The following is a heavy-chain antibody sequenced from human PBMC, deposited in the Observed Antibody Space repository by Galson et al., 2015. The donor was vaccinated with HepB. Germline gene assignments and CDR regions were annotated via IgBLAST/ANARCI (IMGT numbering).Heavy chain of an antibody. CDR1: GGSIKSYY. CDR3: ARHPPFDSSGRKRVEFFQH. J-gene: IGHJ1*01. CDR2: IYYSGST. D-gene: IGHD6-19*01. Sequence: LSLTCTVSGGSIKSYYWSWIRQPPGKGLQWVGYIYYSGSTKYNPSLKSRVTISLDTSKDQFSLKLTSVTAVDTAIYYCARHPPFDSSGRKRVEFFQHWGQGALVTVSS. V-gene: IGHV4-59*08.